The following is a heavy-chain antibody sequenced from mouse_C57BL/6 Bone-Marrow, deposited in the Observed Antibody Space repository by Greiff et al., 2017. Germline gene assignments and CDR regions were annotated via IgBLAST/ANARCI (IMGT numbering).Heavy chain of an antibody. CDR2: IYPRSGNT. J-gene: IGHJ1*03. CDR3: ARPCDWYFDV. V-gene: IGHV1-81*01. CDR1: GYTFTSYG. Sequence: QVQLQQSGAELARPGASVKLSCKASGYTFTSYGISWVKQRTGQGPEWIGEIYPRSGNTYYNEKFKGKATLTADKSSSTAYMELRSLTSEDSAVYFCARPCDWYFDVWGTGTTVTVSS.